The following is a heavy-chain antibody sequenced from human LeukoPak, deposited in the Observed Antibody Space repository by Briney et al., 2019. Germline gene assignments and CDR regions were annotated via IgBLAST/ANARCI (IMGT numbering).Heavy chain of an antibody. V-gene: IGHV3-48*04. Sequence: RGSLRLSCAASGFTFSSYSMNWVRQAPGKGLEWVSYISSSSSTIYYADSVKGRFTISRDNAKNSLYLQMNSLRAEDTAVYYCARTGSGSYYWGQGTLVTVSS. D-gene: IGHD3-10*01. CDR2: ISSSSSTI. CDR3: ARTGSGSYY. CDR1: GFTFSSYS. J-gene: IGHJ4*02.